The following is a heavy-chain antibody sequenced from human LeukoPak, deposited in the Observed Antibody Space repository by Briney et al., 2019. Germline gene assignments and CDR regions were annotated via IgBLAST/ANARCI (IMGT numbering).Heavy chain of an antibody. CDR1: GGSISSYY. CDR2: IYYSGST. Sequence: SETLSLTCTVSGGSISSYYWSWIRQPPGKGLEWIGYIYYSGSTNYNPSLKSRVTISVDTSKNQFSLKLSSVTAADTAVYYCARQGVPYYDFWSGYSGLGVPSHNWFDPWGQGTLVTVSS. J-gene: IGHJ5*02. CDR3: ARQGVPYYDFWSGYSGLGVPSHNWFDP. V-gene: IGHV4-59*08. D-gene: IGHD3-3*01.